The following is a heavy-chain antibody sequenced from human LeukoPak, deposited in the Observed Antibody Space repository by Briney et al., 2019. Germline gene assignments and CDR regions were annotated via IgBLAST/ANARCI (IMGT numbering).Heavy chain of an antibody. D-gene: IGHD2-2*01. V-gene: IGHV3-30*18. CDR3: AKDIVVVPAVIDYYYYYGMDV. J-gene: IGHJ6*02. Sequence: GGSLRLSCAVSGFTFSTYGMHWVRQAPGKGLEWVAVISYDGSNKYYADSVKGRFTIPRDNSKNTLNLQMNSLRAEDTAVYYCAKDIVVVPAVIDYYYYYGMDVWGQGTTVTVSS. CDR2: ISYDGSNK. CDR1: GFTFSTYG.